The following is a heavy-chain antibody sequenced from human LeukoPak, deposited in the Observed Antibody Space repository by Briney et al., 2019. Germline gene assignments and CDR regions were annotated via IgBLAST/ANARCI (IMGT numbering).Heavy chain of an antibody. Sequence: GGSLRLSCAASGFTFSSYSMNWVRQAPGKGLEWVSSFSSSSSYIYYADSVKGRFTISRDNAKNSLYLQMNSLRAEDTAVYYCAREGAPPYYYDSSGYLGWPFDYWGQGTLVTVSS. V-gene: IGHV3-21*01. CDR2: FSSSSSYI. D-gene: IGHD3-22*01. J-gene: IGHJ4*02. CDR1: GFTFSSYS. CDR3: AREGAPPYYYDSSGYLGWPFDY.